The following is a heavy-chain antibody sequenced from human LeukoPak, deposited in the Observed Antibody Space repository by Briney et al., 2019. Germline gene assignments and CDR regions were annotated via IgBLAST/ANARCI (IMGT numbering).Heavy chain of an antibody. CDR3: AELGITMIGGV. D-gene: IGHD3-10*02. Sequence: SLTLPCTVCGFTFSSYEVIWVRQARGRGGEGVSYISSSGSTTYYADSVKGRFTISRDNAKNSLYRQMNSLRAEDTAVYYCAELGITMIGGVWGKGTTVTISS. V-gene: IGHV3-48*03. J-gene: IGHJ6*04. CDR2: ISSSGSTT. CDR1: GFTFSSYE.